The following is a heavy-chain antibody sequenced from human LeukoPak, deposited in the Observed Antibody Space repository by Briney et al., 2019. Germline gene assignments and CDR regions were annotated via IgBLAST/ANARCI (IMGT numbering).Heavy chain of an antibody. J-gene: IGHJ4*02. D-gene: IGHD2-15*01. V-gene: IGHV3-66*01. CDR3: ARDPKPYCSGGSCYPDESGRDY. Sequence: GGSLRLSCAASGFTVSSNYMNWVRQAPGKGLEWVSLIYSGGSTYYADSVKGRFTISRDNSKNTLYLQMNSLRAEDTAVYYCARDPKPYCSGGSCYPDESGRDYRGQGTLVTVSS. CDR1: GFTVSSNY. CDR2: IYSGGST.